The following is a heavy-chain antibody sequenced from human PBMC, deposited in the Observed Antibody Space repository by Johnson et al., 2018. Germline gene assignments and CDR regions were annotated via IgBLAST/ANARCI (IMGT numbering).Heavy chain of an antibody. CDR3: ARAIPTYYNDSSGYPSYGFDI. Sequence: VQLVQSGGGLVKPGGSXRLSCAASGFTFSSYSMNWVRQAPGKGLEWVSSISSSSSYIYYAASVKGRFTISRDNAKNSLYLQMNSLRAEDTAVYYCARAIPTYYNDSSGYPSYGFDIWGQGTMVTVSS. J-gene: IGHJ3*02. V-gene: IGHV3-21*01. D-gene: IGHD3-22*01. CDR2: ISSSSSYI. CDR1: GFTFSSYS.